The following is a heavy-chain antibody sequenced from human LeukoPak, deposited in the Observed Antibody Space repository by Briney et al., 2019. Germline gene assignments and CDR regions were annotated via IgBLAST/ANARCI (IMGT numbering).Heavy chain of an antibody. V-gene: IGHV3-23*01. CDR2: ISGSGGST. Sequence: SGGSLRLSCAASGFTFSSYSMNWVRQAPGKGLEWVSAISGSGGSTYYADSVKGRYTISRDNSKNTLYLQMNSLRAEDTAVYYCAKDKRDIAVAGYYFDYWGQGTLVTVSS. J-gene: IGHJ4*02. CDR1: GFTFSSYS. D-gene: IGHD6-19*01. CDR3: AKDKRDIAVAGYYFDY.